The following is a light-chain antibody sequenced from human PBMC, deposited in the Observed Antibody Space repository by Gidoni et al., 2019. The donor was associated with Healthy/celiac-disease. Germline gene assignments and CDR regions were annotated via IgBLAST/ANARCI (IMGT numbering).Light chain of an antibody. Sequence: DIQMTQSPSSLSASVGDRVTITCRARQRISRYLTWSKQKTGKDPNLLIYAASSLQSGVPSRFSGSGSVTDFTLTISSLQPEDFATYYCQQSYSTPPITFGQGTRLEIK. CDR3: QQSYSTPPIT. J-gene: IGKJ5*01. V-gene: IGKV1-39*01. CDR2: AAS. CDR1: QRISRY.